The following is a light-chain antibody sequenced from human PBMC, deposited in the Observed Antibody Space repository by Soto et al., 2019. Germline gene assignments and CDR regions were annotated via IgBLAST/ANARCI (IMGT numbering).Light chain of an antibody. CDR3: SSYSSSSLYA. Sequence: QSALTQPASVSGSPGQSLTISCTGTSSDVGGYNYVSWYQHHPGKAPKLMIYDVNNRPSGVSNRFFGSKSGNTASLTISGLQAEDEADYYCSSYSSSSLYAFGTATKLTVL. CDR2: DVN. J-gene: IGLJ1*01. V-gene: IGLV2-14*03. CDR1: SSDVGGYNY.